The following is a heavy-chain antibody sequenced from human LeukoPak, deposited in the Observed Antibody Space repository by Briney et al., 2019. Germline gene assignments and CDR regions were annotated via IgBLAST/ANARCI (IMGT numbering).Heavy chain of an antibody. CDR3: ARDPKPEYGMDV. CDR1: GGSFSGYY. J-gene: IGHJ6*02. V-gene: IGHV4-34*01. CDR2: INHSGST. Sequence: SETLSLTCAVYGGSFSGYYWSWIRQPPGKGLEWIGEINHSGSTNYNPSLKSRVTISVDTSKNQFSLKLSSVTAAGTAVYYCARDPKPEYGMDVWGQGTTVTVSS.